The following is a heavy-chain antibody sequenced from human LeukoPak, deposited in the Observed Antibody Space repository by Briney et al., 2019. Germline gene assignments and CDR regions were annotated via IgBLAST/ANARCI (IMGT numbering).Heavy chain of an antibody. D-gene: IGHD2-2*01. CDR2: IKTKSEGGTT. V-gene: IGHV3-15*01. J-gene: IGHJ4*02. CDR3: TTFADCRSPYSFDY. Sequence: GGSLRLSCAASGFSFNWAWMSWVRQAPGAGLEWLGRIKTKSEGGTTDYAAPVKGRFTISRDDSDNTLFLQMSDLQTEDTAVYYCTTFADCRSPYSFDYWGLGAPVTVSS. CDR1: GFSFNWAW.